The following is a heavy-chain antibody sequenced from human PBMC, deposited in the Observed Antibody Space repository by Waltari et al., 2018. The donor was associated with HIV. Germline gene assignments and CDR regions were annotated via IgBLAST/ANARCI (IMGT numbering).Heavy chain of an antibody. Sequence: QVQLQESGPGLVKPSETLSLTCTVSGGSISSYYWSWIRQPAGKGLEWIGRIYTRGSTNYNPSLKSRVNMSVGTSKNQFSLKLGSVTAADTAVYYCAGTYYDYVWGSYRPPPFDYWGQGTLVTVSS. CDR3: AGTYYDYVWGSYRPPPFDY. V-gene: IGHV4-4*07. J-gene: IGHJ4*02. CDR2: IYTRGST. CDR1: GGSISSYY. D-gene: IGHD3-16*02.